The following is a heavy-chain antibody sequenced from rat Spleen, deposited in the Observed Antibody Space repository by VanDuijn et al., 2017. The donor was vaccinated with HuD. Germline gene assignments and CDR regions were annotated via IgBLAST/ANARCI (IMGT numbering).Heavy chain of an antibody. Sequence: EVQVVATGGGSVQPGRSLKLSCVASGFTFSSYWMYWVRQAPGKGLEWVSSISSDGVNTHYPDSVRGRFTISRDNAANTVCLQMNSLRSEDTATYYCVREDEGVNYWGQGVMVTVSS. CDR1: GFTFSSYW. V-gene: IGHV5-58*01. CDR3: VREDEGVNY. CDR2: ISSDGVNT. D-gene: IGHD4-4*01. J-gene: IGHJ2*01.